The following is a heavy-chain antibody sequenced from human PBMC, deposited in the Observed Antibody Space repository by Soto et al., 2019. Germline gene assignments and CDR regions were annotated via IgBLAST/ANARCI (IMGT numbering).Heavy chain of an antibody. CDR1: GFTFSCCG. CDR2: ISYDGSNK. CDR3: AKDRGYSGYDLSSRFEN. V-gene: IGHV3-30*18. D-gene: IGHD5-12*01. J-gene: IGHJ4*02. Sequence: QVQLVESGGGVVQPGRSLRLSCAASGFTFSCCGMHWVRQAPGKGLEWVAVISYDGSNKYYTDSVKGRFTISRDNAENLXSLQMNSLRPEDTAVYYCAKDRGYSGYDLSSRFENWGQGTLVTVSS.